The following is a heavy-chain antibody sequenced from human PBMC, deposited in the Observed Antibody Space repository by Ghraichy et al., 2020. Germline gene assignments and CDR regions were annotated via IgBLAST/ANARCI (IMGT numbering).Heavy chain of an antibody. Sequence: SETLSLTCLVSGGSISPYYWSWIRQSPGKGLELIGYIFHSGTANYNPSLRIRVHISVDTSQNQFSLRLRSVTAADTALYYCAGHMDHGGNSLSDGMDIWGQGTTVPVSS. CDR2: IFHSGTA. CDR3: AGHMDHGGNSLSDGMDI. J-gene: IGHJ6*02. CDR1: GGSISPYY. V-gene: IGHV4-59*08. D-gene: IGHD4-23*01.